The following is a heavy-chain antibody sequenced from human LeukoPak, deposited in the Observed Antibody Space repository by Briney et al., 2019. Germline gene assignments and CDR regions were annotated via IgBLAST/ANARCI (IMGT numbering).Heavy chain of an antibody. J-gene: IGHJ4*02. CDR3: ARTAYYYGSGSFSRFDY. CDR1: GGSIRSYY. CDR2: IYTSGST. V-gene: IGHV4-4*07. Sequence: PSETLSLTCTVSGGSIRSYYWSWIRQPAGKGLEWIGRIYTSGSTNYNPSLKSRVTISVDTSKNQFSLKLSSVTAADTAVYYCARTAYYYGSGSFSRFDYWGQGTLVTVSS. D-gene: IGHD3-10*01.